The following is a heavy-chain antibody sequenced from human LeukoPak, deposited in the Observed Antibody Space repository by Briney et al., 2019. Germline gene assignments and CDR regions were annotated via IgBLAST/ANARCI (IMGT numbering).Heavy chain of an antibody. V-gene: IGHV4-39*01. CDR3: ARLSTYCGGDCLDY. CDR2: IYYSGST. J-gene: IGHJ4*02. D-gene: IGHD2-21*01. CDR1: GGSISSYY. Sequence: SETLSLTCTVSGGSISSYYWGWIRQPPGKGLEWIGSIYYSGSTYYNPSLKSRVTISVDTSKNQFSLRLSSVTAADTAVYYCARLSTYCGGDCLDYWGQGTLVTVSS.